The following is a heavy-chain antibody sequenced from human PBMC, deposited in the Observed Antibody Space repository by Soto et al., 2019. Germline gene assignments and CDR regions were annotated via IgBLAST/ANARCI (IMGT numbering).Heavy chain of an antibody. D-gene: IGHD2-8*01. CDR2: IFRDGTA. CDR1: GFSISSGNW. Sequence: SETLSLPCSVSGFSISSGNWWPWVRRTPQRGLEYIGEIFRDGTANYYPSFERRVAISVDTSKNQFSLKLTSVTAADTAIYFCARLVYDTRLNYMYFDFWGQGALVTVSS. J-gene: IGHJ4*02. V-gene: IGHV4-4*02. CDR3: ARLVYDTRLNYMYFDF.